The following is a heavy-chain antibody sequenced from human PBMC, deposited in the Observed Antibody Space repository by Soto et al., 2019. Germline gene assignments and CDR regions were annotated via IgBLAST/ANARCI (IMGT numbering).Heavy chain of an antibody. CDR2: IWYDGSNK. CDR3: ARGCSSTSCYDY. V-gene: IGHV3-33*01. D-gene: IGHD2-2*01. J-gene: IGHJ4*02. Sequence: GGSLRLSCAASGFTFSSYGMHWVRQAPGKGLEWVAVIWYDGSNKYYADSVKGRFTISRDNSKNTLYLQMNSLRAKDTAVYYCARGCSSTSCYDYWGQGTLVTVSS. CDR1: GFTFSSYG.